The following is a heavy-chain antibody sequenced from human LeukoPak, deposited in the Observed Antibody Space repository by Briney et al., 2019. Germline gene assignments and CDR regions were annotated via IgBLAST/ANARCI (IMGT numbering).Heavy chain of an antibody. Sequence: GGSLRLSCAASGFTFSSYCMNWVRQAPGKGLEWVSSISSSSSYIYYADSVKGRFTISRDNAKNSLYLQMNSLRAEDTAVYYCAKSYYDSSGYRGDLEYWGQGTLVTVSS. CDR3: AKSYYDSSGYRGDLEY. D-gene: IGHD3-22*01. CDR1: GFTFSSYC. J-gene: IGHJ4*02. V-gene: IGHV3-21*01. CDR2: ISSSSSYI.